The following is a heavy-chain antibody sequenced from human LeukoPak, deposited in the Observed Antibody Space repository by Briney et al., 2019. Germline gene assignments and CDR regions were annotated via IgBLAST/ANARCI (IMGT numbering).Heavy chain of an antibody. Sequence: SETLSLTCTVSGGSISSYYWSWIRQPPGKGLEWIGEINHSGSTNYNPSLKSRVTISVDTSKNQLSLKLSSVTAADTAVYYCAKGGEWRNILDYWGQGTLVTVSS. V-gene: IGHV4-34*01. J-gene: IGHJ4*02. CDR3: AKGGEWRNILDY. CDR1: GGSISSYY. CDR2: INHSGST. D-gene: IGHD2-8*01.